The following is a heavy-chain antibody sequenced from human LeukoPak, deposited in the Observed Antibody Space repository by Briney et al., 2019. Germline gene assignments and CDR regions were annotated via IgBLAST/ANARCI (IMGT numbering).Heavy chain of an antibody. V-gene: IGHV3-48*04. CDR3: VSWDGSGN. J-gene: IGHJ4*02. CDR1: GFTFSSQS. Sequence: GGSLRLSCAGSGFTFSSQSMNWVRQVPGKGLEWISYISSGSSTIYYADSVKGRFTISRDNAKNSLYLQMNSLRAEDTAVYYCVSWDGSGNWGQGTLVTVSS. D-gene: IGHD3-10*01. CDR2: ISSGSSTI.